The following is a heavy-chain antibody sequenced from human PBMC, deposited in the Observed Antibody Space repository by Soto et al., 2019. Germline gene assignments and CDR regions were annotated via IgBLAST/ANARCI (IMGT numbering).Heavy chain of an antibody. D-gene: IGHD2-2*01. J-gene: IGHJ6*02. CDR2: ISAYNGNT. CDR3: ALVCSSTSCPMYYYYYGMDV. CDR1: GYTFTSYG. V-gene: IGHV1-18*01. Sequence: ASVKVSCKASGYTFTSYGISWVRQAPGQGLEWMGWISAYNGNTNYAQKLQGRVTMTTDTSTSTAYMELRSLRSDDTAVYYCALVCSSTSCPMYYYYYGMDVRGQGTTVTVSS.